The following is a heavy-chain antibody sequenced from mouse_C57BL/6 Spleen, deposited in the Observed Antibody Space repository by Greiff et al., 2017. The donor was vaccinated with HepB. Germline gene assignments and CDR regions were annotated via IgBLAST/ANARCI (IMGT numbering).Heavy chain of an antibody. V-gene: IGHV3-6*01. Sequence: ESGPGLVKPSQSLSLTCSVTGYSITSGYYWNWIRQFPGNKLEWMGYISYDGSNNYNPSLKNRISITRDTSKNQFFLKLNSVTTEDTATYYCASPFYGSSYGWYFDVWGTGTTVTVSS. CDR3: ASPFYGSSYGWYFDV. D-gene: IGHD1-1*01. J-gene: IGHJ1*03. CDR2: ISYDGSN. CDR1: GYSITSGYY.